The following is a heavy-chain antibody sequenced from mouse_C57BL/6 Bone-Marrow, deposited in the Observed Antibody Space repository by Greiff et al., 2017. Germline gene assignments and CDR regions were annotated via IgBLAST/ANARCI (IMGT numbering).Heavy chain of an antibody. J-gene: IGHJ3*01. Sequence: EVKLQESGPGLVKPSPSLSLTCSVTGYSITSGYYWNWIRQFPGNKLEWMGYIRYDGSNNYNPSLKNRTSFTRDTSRNQSFLKLNSVTTEDTAKYCCRIYGYDGVAYWGQGTLVTVSA. CDR2: IRYDGSN. CDR3: RIYGYDGVAY. D-gene: IGHD2-2*01. CDR1: GYSITSGYY. V-gene: IGHV3-6*01.